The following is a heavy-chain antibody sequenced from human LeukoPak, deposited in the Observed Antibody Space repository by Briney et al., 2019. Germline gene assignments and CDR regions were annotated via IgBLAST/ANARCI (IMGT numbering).Heavy chain of an antibody. CDR2: IYYSGST. D-gene: IGHD4-23*01. CDR1: GGSISSGGYY. CDR3: ARLLDGGNSVWFDP. V-gene: IGHV4-31*03. Sequence: SQTLSLTCTVSGGSISSGGYYWSWIRQHPGKGLEWIGYIYYSGSTYYNPSLKSRVTISVDTSKNQFSLKLSSVTAADTAVHYCARLLDGGNSVWFDPWGQGTLVTVSS. J-gene: IGHJ5*02.